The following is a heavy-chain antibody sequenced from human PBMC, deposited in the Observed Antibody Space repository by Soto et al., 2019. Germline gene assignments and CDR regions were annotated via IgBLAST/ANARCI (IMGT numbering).Heavy chain of an antibody. Sequence: EAALLDSGGDLVQPGGSLRLSCAASGFSFSNYAMTWVRQAPGKGLEWVSSITGGGDRTYYADSVKGRFPISGDNSKNTPYLQMGSLRVEETAVYYCAKGPCSDGSCCGREGVWGPGTTVIVSS. CDR1: GFSFSNYA. J-gene: IGHJ6*02. D-gene: IGHD2-15*01. CDR2: ITGGGDRT. V-gene: IGHV3-23*01. CDR3: AKGPCSDGSCCGREGV.